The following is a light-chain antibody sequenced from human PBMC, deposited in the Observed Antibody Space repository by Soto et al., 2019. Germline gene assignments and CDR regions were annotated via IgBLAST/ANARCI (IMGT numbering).Light chain of an antibody. Sequence: TQSPGTLSLSPGERVTLSCRASQSISNWLAWYQQKPGTAPKVLIYHASNLQSGVPSRFSGSGSGTEFTRTISSLQPDDFATYYCQQYNSYSFGQGTKVDIK. CDR3: QQYNSYS. CDR1: QSISNW. CDR2: HAS. V-gene: IGKV1-5*01. J-gene: IGKJ1*01.